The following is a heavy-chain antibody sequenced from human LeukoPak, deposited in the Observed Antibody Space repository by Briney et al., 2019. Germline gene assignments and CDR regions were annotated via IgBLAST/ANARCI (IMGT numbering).Heavy chain of an antibody. CDR2: IHYSGST. J-gene: IGHJ4*02. CDR3: ARGGPYHN. D-gene: IGHD2-15*01. Sequence: SETLSLTCTVSGGSISSSNYYWGWIRQPPGKGLVYIGSIHYSGSTYYNPSLKSRVTISVDTSESQFSLKLNSVTTADTAVYYCARGGPYHNWGQGTLVTVSS. CDR1: GGSISSSNYY. V-gene: IGHV4-39*01.